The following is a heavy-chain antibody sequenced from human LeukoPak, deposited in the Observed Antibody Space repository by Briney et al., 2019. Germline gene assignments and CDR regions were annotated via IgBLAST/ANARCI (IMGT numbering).Heavy chain of an antibody. Sequence: SETLSLTCTVSGGSISSGGYYWSWIRQPPGKGLGWIGSIYYSGSTYYNPSLKSRVTISVDTSKNQFSLKLSSVTAADTAVYYCARVSRVSGYELYYFDYWGQGTLVTVSS. CDR2: IYYSGST. D-gene: IGHD5-12*01. J-gene: IGHJ4*02. V-gene: IGHV4-39*07. CDR1: GGSISSGGYY. CDR3: ARVSRVSGYELYYFDY.